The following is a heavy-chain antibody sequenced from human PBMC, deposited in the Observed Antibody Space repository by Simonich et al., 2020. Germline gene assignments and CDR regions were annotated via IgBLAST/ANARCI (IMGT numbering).Heavy chain of an antibody. CDR1: GYTFTGYN. V-gene: IGHV1-2*02. J-gene: IGHJ2*01. CDR3: ARDSYSSWYFDL. CDR2: NNPNSGGT. D-gene: IGHD6-13*01. Sequence: QVQLVQSGAEVKKPGASVKVSCKASGYTFTGYNMHWVRQAPGQGLEWVGWNNPNSGGTNQSQKFQGRVTMTRDTSISTAYMELSRLRSDDTAVYYCARDSYSSWYFDLWGRGTLVTVSS.